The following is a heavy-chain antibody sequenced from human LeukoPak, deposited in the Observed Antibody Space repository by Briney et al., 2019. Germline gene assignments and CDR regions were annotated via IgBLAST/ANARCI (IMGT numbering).Heavy chain of an antibody. J-gene: IGHJ6*03. V-gene: IGHV4-61*02. CDR2: IYTSGST. CDR3: ARIVTGCSNGVCYYYYMDV. D-gene: IGHD2-8*01. CDR1: GDSISSSSYY. Sequence: SETLSLTCTVSGDSISSSSYYWGWIRQPAGKGLEWIGRIYTSGSTNYNPSLKSRVTMSEDTSKNQFSLRLSSVTAADTAVYYCARIVTGCSNGVCYYYYMDVWGKGTTVTVSS.